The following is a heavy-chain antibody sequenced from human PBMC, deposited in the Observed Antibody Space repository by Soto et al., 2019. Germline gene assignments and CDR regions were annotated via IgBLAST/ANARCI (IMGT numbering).Heavy chain of an antibody. Sequence: GGSLRLSCAASGFTFSSYAMHWVRQAPGKGLEWVAVISYDGSNKYYADSVKGRFTISRDNSKNTLYLQMNSLRAEDTAVYYCARVDMVRGVIMNYFDYWGQGTLVTVSS. J-gene: IGHJ4*02. V-gene: IGHV3-30-3*01. D-gene: IGHD3-10*01. CDR1: GFTFSSYA. CDR2: ISYDGSNK. CDR3: ARVDMVRGVIMNYFDY.